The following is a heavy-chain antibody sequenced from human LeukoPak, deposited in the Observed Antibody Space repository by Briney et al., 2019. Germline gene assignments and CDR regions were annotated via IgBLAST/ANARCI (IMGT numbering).Heavy chain of an antibody. CDR1: GFTVSSNY. CDR2: IYSGGST. J-gene: IGHJ3*02. D-gene: IGHD6-19*01. CDR3: ARSRAVAGPWARGYDAFDI. Sequence: HPGGSLRLSCAASGFTVSSNYMSWVRQAPGKGLEWVSVIYSGGSTYYADSVKGRFTISRHNSKNTLYLQMNSLRAEDTAVYYCARSRAVAGPWARGYDAFDIWGQGTMVTVSS. V-gene: IGHV3-53*04.